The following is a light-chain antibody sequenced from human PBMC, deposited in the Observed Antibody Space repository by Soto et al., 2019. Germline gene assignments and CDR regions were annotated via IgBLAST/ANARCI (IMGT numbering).Light chain of an antibody. CDR3: QQYGRSPFT. J-gene: IGKJ3*01. CDR2: CAS. Sequence: EIVLTQSPGTLSLSPGERATLSCRASQSVSSNNLAWYQQRPGQAPRVVIYCASTRATGIPERFSGSESGTDFTLTISRLEPEDCAVYYCQQYGRSPFTFGPGTKVDIK. CDR1: QSVSSNN. V-gene: IGKV3-20*01.